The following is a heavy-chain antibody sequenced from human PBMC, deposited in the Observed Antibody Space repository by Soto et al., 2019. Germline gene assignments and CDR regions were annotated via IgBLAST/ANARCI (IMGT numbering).Heavy chain of an antibody. V-gene: IGHV3-49*03. J-gene: IGHJ3*02. D-gene: IGHD6-19*01. CDR3: TIRAGYSSGWYRAFDI. CDR2: IRSKAYGGTT. Sequence: GGSLRLSCTASGFTFGDYAMSWFRQAPGKGLEWVGFIRSKAYGGTTGYAASVKGRFTISRDDSKSIAYLQMNSLKTEDTAVYYCTIRAGYSSGWYRAFDIWGQGTMVTVSS. CDR1: GFTFGDYA.